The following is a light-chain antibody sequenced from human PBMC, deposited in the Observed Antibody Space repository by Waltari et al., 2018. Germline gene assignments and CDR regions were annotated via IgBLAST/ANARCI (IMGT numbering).Light chain of an antibody. V-gene: IGKV1-33*01. CDR1: QDIRIN. Sequence: IKRSQSRPYLSASVGDRVAITCQASQDIRINLNWYQQKPGKAPQVLISDASNSQAAVPARFSGSGSGTDFAFTISSLQPEDIGTYFCQQYDNLPLTFGGGTRVEIK. CDR3: QQYDNLPLT. J-gene: IGKJ4*01. CDR2: DAS.